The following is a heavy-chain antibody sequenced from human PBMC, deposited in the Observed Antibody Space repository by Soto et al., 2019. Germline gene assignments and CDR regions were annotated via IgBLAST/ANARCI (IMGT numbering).Heavy chain of an antibody. CDR1: EFTFSNYG. Sequence: QVQLVESGGGVVQPGRSQRLSCAASEFTFSNYGMHWVRQAPGKGLEWVAVVLNDGSNRYHADSVKDRFTISRDNSKKTLYLQMMSLRAEATAVYYCARDDEYSGNGMDVWGQGTTVTVS. V-gene: IGHV3-33*01. J-gene: IGHJ6*02. CDR2: VLNDGSNR. CDR3: ARDDEYSGNGMDV. D-gene: IGHD3-10*01.